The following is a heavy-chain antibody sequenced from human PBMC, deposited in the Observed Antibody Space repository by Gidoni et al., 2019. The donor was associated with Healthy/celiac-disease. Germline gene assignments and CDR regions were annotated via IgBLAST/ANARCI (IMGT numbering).Heavy chain of an antibody. CDR2: ISYDGSNK. V-gene: IGHV3-30-3*01. CDR3: ARDSFIGEWELLSWFDP. CDR1: GFTFRRYA. Sequence: QVQLVAAGGGVVRPGRSLRLSRAASGFTFRRYAMHWARQAPGKGLEWVAVISYDGSNKYYADSVKGRFTISRDNSKNTLYLQMNSLRAEDTAVYYCARDSFIGEWELLSWFDPWGQGTLVTVSS. D-gene: IGHD1-26*01. J-gene: IGHJ5*02.